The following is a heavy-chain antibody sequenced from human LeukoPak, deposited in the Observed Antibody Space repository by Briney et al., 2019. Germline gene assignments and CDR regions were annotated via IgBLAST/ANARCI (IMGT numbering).Heavy chain of an antibody. CDR2: IYSGGST. CDR3: AREGGYVFDY. J-gene: IGHJ4*02. CDR1: EFTVSRNY. V-gene: IGHV3-53*01. D-gene: IGHD5-12*01. Sequence: GGSLRLSCAVSEFTVSRNYMSWVRQAPGKGLEWVSVIYSGGSTDYADSVKGRFTISRDNSKNTVYLQMNSPRPEDTAMYYCAREGGYVFDYWGQGTLVTVSS.